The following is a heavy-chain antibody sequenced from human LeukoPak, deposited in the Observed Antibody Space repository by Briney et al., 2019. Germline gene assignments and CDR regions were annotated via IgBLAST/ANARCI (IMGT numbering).Heavy chain of an antibody. D-gene: IGHD3-10*01. CDR2: ISYDGSNK. CDR1: GLTFSIYA. J-gene: IGHJ6*02. CDR3: AGDWSGSGSYYYYYGMDV. V-gene: IGHV3-30*14. Sequence: GRSLRLSCAASGLTFSIYAMHWVRQAPGKGLEWVAVISYDGSNKYYADSVKGRFTISRDNSKNTLYLQMNSLRAEGTAVYYCAGDWSGSGSYYYYYGMDVWGQGTTVTVSS.